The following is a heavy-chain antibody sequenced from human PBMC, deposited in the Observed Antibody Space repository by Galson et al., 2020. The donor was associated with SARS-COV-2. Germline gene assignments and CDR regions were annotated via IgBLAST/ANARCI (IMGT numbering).Heavy chain of an antibody. CDR1: GFPFSSYS. CDR2: ISSGSTYI. D-gene: IGHD3-16*01. Sequence: GGSLRLSCAASGFPFSSYSMMWVRQAPGQGLEWVSSISSGSTYIYYADSVRGRFSMSRDNPNNSLYLEMNGLRVEDTAVYYCARLGGMATTPNSYFYYGMDVWGQGTTVTVSS. J-gene: IGHJ6*02. V-gene: IGHV3-21*06. CDR3: ARLGGMATTPNSYFYYGMDV.